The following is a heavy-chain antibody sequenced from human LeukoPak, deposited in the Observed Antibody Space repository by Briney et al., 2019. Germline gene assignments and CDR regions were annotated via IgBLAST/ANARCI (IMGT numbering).Heavy chain of an antibody. V-gene: IGHV3-48*04. J-gene: IGHJ4*02. Sequence: GGSLRLSCAASGFTFSNYSMNWVRQAPGKGLEWVSYISSSGSTIYYADSVKGRSTISRDNAKNSLYLQMNSLRAEDTAVYYCARALARGSLGFDYWGQGTLVTVSS. CDR3: ARALARGSLGFDY. CDR2: ISSSGSTI. D-gene: IGHD3-16*02. CDR1: GFTFSNYS.